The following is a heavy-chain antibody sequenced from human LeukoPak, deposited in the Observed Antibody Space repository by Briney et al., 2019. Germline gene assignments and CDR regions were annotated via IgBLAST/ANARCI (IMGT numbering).Heavy chain of an antibody. D-gene: IGHD4-11*01. CDR2: ISSSSSYI. J-gene: IGHJ3*02. V-gene: IGHV3-21*01. CDR3: ARVMYSNYDRAFDI. CDR1: GFTFSSYS. Sequence: GGSLRLSCAASGFTFSSYSMTWVRQAPGKGLEWVSSISSSSSYIYYADSVKGRFTISRDNAKNSLYLQTNSLRAEDTAVYYCARVMYSNYDRAFDIWGQGTMVTVSS.